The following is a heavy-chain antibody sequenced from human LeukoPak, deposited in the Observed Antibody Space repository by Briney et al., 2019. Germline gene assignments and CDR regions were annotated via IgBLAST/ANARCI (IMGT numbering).Heavy chain of an antibody. J-gene: IGHJ4*02. CDR2: INPNSGGT. CDR3: ARAQSVDSSGWSPFDY. D-gene: IGHD6-19*01. Sequence: ASVKVSCKASGYTFTGYYMHWVRQAPGQGLEWMGWINPNSGGTNYAQKFQGRVTMTRDMSTSTVYMELSSLRSEDTAVYYCARAQSVDSSGWSPFDYWGQGTLVTVSS. CDR1: GYTFTGYY. V-gene: IGHV1-2*02.